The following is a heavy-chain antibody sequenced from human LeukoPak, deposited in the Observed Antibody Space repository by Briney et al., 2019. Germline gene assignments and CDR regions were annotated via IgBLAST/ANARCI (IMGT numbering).Heavy chain of an antibody. CDR1: GGSISSYY. CDR2: IYYSGST. J-gene: IGHJ4*02. V-gene: IGHV4-59*01. CDR3: ASMPSRTSGWYLWDFDY. D-gene: IGHD6-19*01. Sequence: SETLSLTCTVSGGSISSYYWSWIRQPPGKGLEWIEYIYYSGSTNYNPSLKSRVTISLDTSKNQFSLKLNSVTAADTAVYYCASMPSRTSGWYLWDFDYWGQGSLVTVSS.